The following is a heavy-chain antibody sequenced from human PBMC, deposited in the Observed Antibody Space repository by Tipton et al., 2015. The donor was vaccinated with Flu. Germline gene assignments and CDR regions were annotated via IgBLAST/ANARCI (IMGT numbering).Heavy chain of an antibody. CDR2: ISVSGTHT. D-gene: IGHD1-1*01. Sequence: SLRLSCAASGFSFSDYYMSWVRQAPEKGLEWVSLISVSGTHTDYADSVRGRFTISRDNAKNSLYLHMTNLRPEDTAVYYCAFPTRYPDHWGQGTLVTVSS. CDR1: GFSFSDYY. CDR3: AFPTRYPDH. J-gene: IGHJ4*02. V-gene: IGHV3-11*06.